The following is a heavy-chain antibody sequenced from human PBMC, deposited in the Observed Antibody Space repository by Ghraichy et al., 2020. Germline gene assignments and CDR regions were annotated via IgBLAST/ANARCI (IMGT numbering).Heavy chain of an antibody. D-gene: IGHD3-3*01. CDR2: ISGSGGST. Sequence: GSLRLSCAASGFTFSSYAMSWVRQAPGKGLEWVSAISGSGGSTYYADSVKGRFTISRDNSKNTLYLQMNSLRAEDTAVYYCAKGGLRFLEWLFHLYYFDYWGQGTLVTVSS. CDR1: GFTFSSYA. J-gene: IGHJ4*02. V-gene: IGHV3-23*01. CDR3: AKGGLRFLEWLFHLYYFDY.